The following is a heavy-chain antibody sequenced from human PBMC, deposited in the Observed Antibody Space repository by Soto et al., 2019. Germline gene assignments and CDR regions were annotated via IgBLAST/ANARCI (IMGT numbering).Heavy chain of an antibody. CDR1: GYLFTAYS. CDR2: VNPSGGST. Sequence: ASVKVSCKASGYLFTAYSMHWVRLAPGQGLEWMGVVNPSGGSTKYAQNFQGRVTMTRDTSTTTIYMELSSLRSDDTAIYYCAREENCSGGTCYSEYFHRWGKGTPVTVSS. CDR3: AREENCSGGTCYSEYFHR. D-gene: IGHD2-15*01. J-gene: IGHJ1*01. V-gene: IGHV1-46*01.